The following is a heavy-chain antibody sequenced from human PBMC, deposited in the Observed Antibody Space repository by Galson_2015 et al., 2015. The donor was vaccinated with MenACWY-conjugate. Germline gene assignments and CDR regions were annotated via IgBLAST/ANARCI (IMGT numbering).Heavy chain of an antibody. V-gene: IGHV4-61*01. D-gene: IGHD3-10*01. Sequence: SEPLSLTCTVSVGSVSNVNYYWSWLRQPPGKGLEWIGYIYYTGSTNYNPSLKSRVTMSVDTSKNQFSLKLTSVTAAETAAYYCARGAGRASYSGEEGFAPWGQGTLVTVSS. CDR2: IYYTGST. CDR1: VGSVSNVNYY. CDR3: ARGAGRASYSGEEGFAP. J-gene: IGHJ5*02.